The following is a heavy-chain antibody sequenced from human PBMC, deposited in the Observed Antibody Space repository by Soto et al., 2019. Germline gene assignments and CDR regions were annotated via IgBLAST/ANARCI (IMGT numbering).Heavy chain of an antibody. V-gene: IGHV3-15*01. CDR3: TTDDPINRH. CDR1: ADTFTSYY. CDR2: IKSKTDGGTT. Sequence: SCKAPADTFTSYYIHWVRQAPGKGLEWVGRIKSKTDGGTTDYAAPVKGRFTISRDDSKNTLYLQMNSLKTEDTAVYYCTTDDPINRHWGQGALVTVSS. J-gene: IGHJ4*02.